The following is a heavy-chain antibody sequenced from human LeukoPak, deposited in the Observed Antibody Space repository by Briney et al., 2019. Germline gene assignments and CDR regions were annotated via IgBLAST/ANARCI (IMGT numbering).Heavy chain of an antibody. J-gene: IGHJ4*02. CDR3: ARARWQWLVLFDY. Sequence: ASVKVSRKASGYTFTGYYMHWVRQAPGQGLEWMGWINPNSGGTNYVQKFQGRVTMPRDTSISTAYMELSRLRSDDTAVYYCARARWQWLVLFDYWGQGTLVTVSS. V-gene: IGHV1-2*02. CDR1: GYTFTGYY. CDR2: INPNSGGT. D-gene: IGHD6-19*01.